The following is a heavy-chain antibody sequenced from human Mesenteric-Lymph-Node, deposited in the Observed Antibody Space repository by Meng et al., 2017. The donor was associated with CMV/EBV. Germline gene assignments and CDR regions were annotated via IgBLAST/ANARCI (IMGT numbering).Heavy chain of an antibody. CDR3: ARLMDTARNYFFGMDV. CDR2: IYYSGST. V-gene: IGHV4-59*01. Sequence: SETLSLTCTVSGGSISSYYWSWIRQPPGKGLEWIGYIYYSGSTNYNPSLKSRVTISVDTSKNQFSLKLSSVTAADTAVYYCARLMDTARNYFFGMDVWGQGTTVTVSS. D-gene: IGHD5-18*01. CDR1: GGSISSYY. J-gene: IGHJ6*02.